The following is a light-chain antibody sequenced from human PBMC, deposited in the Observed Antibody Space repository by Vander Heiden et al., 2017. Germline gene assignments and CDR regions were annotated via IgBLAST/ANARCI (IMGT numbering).Light chain of an antibody. CDR3: NEALQAPIT. Sequence: DIVLTQSPLSLPVTPGEPASISCRSSQSLLHSNGYNHLDWYLQKPGQSPQLLLYLVSIRAFGVLDRLRRSGPLTDFTLKVSSVVGEHLRVYYSNEALQAPITFGGGSKVVIK. CDR2: LVS. CDR1: QSLLHSNGYNH. J-gene: IGKJ4*01. V-gene: IGKV2-28*01.